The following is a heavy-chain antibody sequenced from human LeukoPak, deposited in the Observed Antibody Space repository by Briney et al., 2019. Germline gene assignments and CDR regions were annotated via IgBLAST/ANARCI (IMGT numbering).Heavy chain of an antibody. CDR2: IYYTGST. V-gene: IGHV4-61*01. J-gene: IGHJ5*02. Sequence: PSETLSLTCTVSGGSISSSSYYWSWIRQPPGKGLEWIGFIYYTGSTNYNPSLQSRVTISVDTSKNQFSLQLRSVTAADTAVHYCAKAPVAANWFDPWGQGTLVTVSA. CDR1: GGSISSSSYY. CDR3: AKAPVAANWFDP. D-gene: IGHD2-15*01.